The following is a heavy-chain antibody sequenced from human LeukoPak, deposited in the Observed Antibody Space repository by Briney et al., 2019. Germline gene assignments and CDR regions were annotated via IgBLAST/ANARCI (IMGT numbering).Heavy chain of an antibody. V-gene: IGHV1-8*01. CDR2: MSPNSGNT. D-gene: IGHD1-26*01. Sequence: ASVKVSCKASGYTFTSYDINWVRQATGQGLEWMGWMSPNSGNTGYAQKFQGRVTMTRNTSISTAYMELSSLRSEDTAVYYCAINDNSRRYFQYWGQGTLVTVSS. CDR3: AINDNSRRYFQY. CDR1: GYTFTSYD. J-gene: IGHJ1*01.